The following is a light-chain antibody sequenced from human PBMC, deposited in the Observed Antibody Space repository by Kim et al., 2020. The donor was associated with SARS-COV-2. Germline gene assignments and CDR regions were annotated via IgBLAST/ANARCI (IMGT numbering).Light chain of an antibody. CDR1: QGVYGW. CDR3: QQDNNFPLT. Sequence: DILMTQSRSSVSASVGDRVTITCRASQGVYGWLAWYQQKPGKAPNLLIYAAATLQSGVPSRFSGSGSGTDFALTINSLQPEDSATYYCQQDNNFPLTFGRGTKVDIK. CDR2: AAA. V-gene: IGKV1-12*01. J-gene: IGKJ4*01.